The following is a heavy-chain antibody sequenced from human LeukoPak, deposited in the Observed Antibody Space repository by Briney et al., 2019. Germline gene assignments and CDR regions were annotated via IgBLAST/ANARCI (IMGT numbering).Heavy chain of an antibody. Sequence: GGSLRLSCAASGFTFSSYEMNWVRQAPGKGLEWVSHISSSGSTIYYADSVKGRFTISRDNAKNSLYLQMNSLRAEDTAVYYCARGSLQFNPWGQGTLVTVSS. CDR1: GFTFSSYE. J-gene: IGHJ5*02. V-gene: IGHV3-48*03. CDR3: ARGSLQFNP. CDR2: ISSSGSTI.